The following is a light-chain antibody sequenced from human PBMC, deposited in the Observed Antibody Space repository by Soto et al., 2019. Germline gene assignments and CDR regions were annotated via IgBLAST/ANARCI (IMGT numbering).Light chain of an antibody. J-gene: IGKJ4*01. CDR2: DAS. CDR1: QSVSNY. CDR3: QQRSSWPLLT. V-gene: IGKV3-11*01. Sequence: EIVLTQSPATLSLSPGERATLSCRASQSVSNYLAWFQQKPGQAPRLLIYDASNRATGIPARFSGSGSGTDFTLTISSLAHEDFAVYYCQQRSSWPLLTFGGGTKVEI.